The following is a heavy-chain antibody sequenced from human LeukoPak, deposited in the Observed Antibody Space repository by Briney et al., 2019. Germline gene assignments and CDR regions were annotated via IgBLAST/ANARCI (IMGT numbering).Heavy chain of an antibody. V-gene: IGHV3-7*01. Sequence: GGSLRLSCEASGFTFSSYWMSWVRQAPGKGLEWVANIKQDGSEKYYVDSVKGRFTISRDNAKNSLYLQMNSLRAEDTAVYYCARDLIAYGVQWGQGTLVTVSS. D-gene: IGHD1-1*01. CDR1: GFTFSSYW. CDR2: IKQDGSEK. CDR3: ARDLIAYGVQ. J-gene: IGHJ4*02.